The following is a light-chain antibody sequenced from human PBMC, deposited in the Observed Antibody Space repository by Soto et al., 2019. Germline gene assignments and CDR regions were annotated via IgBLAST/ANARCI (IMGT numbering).Light chain of an antibody. CDR1: QSVSSSY. CDR2: GAS. CDR3: QQYGSSPIT. V-gene: IGKV3-20*01. Sequence: EMVLTQSPGTLSLSPGERATLSCRASQSVSSSYLAWYQQRPGQAPRLLIYGASSRATGIPDRFSGSGSGTDFTLTITPLEPEDFVVYFCQQYGSSPITFGQGTRLEIK. J-gene: IGKJ5*01.